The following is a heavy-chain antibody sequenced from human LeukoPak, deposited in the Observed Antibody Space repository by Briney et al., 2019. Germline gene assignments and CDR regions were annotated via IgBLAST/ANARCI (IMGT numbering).Heavy chain of an antibody. CDR3: ARVTSVVVTAIAPHYYYYYMDV. CDR1: GGSISSYY. J-gene: IGHJ6*03. CDR2: IYTSGST. V-gene: IGHV4-4*07. Sequence: SETLSLTCTVSGGSISSYYWSWIRQPAGKGLEWIGRIYTSGSTNYNPSLKSRVTMSVDTSKNQFSLKPSSVTAADTAVYYCARVTSVVVTAIAPHYYYYYMDVWGKGTTVTVSS. D-gene: IGHD2-21*02.